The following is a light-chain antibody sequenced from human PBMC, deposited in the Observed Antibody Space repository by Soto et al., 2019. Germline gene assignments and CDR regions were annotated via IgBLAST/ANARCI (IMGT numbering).Light chain of an antibody. Sequence: QSALTQPRSVSGSPGQSVTISCTGTSSDVGGYNYVSWYQQHPGKAPKLMIYDVSKRPSGVPDRFSGSKSDNTASLTISGLQAEDEADYYCCSYAGSYLVLFGGGTKLTVL. J-gene: IGLJ2*01. CDR1: SSDVGGYNY. CDR3: CSYAGSYLVL. V-gene: IGLV2-11*01. CDR2: DVS.